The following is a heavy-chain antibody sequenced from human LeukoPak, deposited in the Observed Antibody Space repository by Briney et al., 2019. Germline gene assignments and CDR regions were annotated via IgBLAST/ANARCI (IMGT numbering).Heavy chain of an antibody. CDR2: ISSSSSYI. CDR1: GLTFSRYT. J-gene: IGHJ4*02. Sequence: GGSLILSCAASGLTFSRYTMTWVRQAPGKGLEWVSSISSSSSYIYYAHSVKGRFTISRDNAKNSLFLEMNSLRAEDTAMYYCARDASSSAFDHWGQGTLVTVSS. D-gene: IGHD6-6*01. V-gene: IGHV3-21*01. CDR3: ARDASSSAFDH.